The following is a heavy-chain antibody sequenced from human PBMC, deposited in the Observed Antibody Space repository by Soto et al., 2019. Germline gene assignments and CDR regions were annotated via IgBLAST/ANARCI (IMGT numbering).Heavy chain of an antibody. J-gene: IGHJ5*02. CDR3: ARHGITIFGVVITAYNWFDP. D-gene: IGHD3-3*01. Sequence: PSETLSLTCTVSGGSISSSSYYWGWIRQPPGKGLEWIGSIYYSGSTYYNPSLKSRVTISVDTSKNQFSLKLSSVTAADTAVYFFARHGITIFGVVITAYNWFDPWGQGTLVTVSS. CDR2: IYYSGST. V-gene: IGHV4-39*01. CDR1: GGSISSSSYY.